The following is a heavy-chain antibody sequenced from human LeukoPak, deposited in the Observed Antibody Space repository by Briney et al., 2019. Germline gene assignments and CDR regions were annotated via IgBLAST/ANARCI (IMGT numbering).Heavy chain of an antibody. Sequence: SETLSLTCTVSGDSISSYYWSWIRQPPGKGLEWIGYIYYSGSTNYNPSLKSRVTISVDTSKNQFSLKLSSVTAADTAVYYCAREGRWLSGFDYWGQGTLVTVSS. CDR1: GDSISSYY. CDR3: AREGRWLSGFDY. V-gene: IGHV4-59*01. D-gene: IGHD4-23*01. J-gene: IGHJ4*02. CDR2: IYYSGST.